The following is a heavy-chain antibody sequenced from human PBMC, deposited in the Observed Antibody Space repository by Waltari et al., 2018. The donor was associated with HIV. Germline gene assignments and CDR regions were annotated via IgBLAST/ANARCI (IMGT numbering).Heavy chain of an antibody. CDR1: GFTFTKYG. J-gene: IGHJ4*02. V-gene: IGHV3-33*01. D-gene: IGHD6-13*01. CDR3: ARDAAPNSHTPSSSDV. Sequence: QVQLVESGGGVVQPGTSLRLSCAASGFTFTKYGMHWVRQAPGKGLEWVTLIRYDGSNKYYADSVKGRFTISRDNSKNTLYLQMNSLRAEDTAVNYCARDAAPNSHTPSSSDVWGQGTLVTVSS. CDR2: IRYDGSNK.